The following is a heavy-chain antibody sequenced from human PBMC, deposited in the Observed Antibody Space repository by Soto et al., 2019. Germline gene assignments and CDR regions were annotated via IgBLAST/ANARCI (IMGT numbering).Heavy chain of an antibody. D-gene: IGHD5-12*01. Sequence: EVQLVESGGGLVQPGRSLRLSCAASGFTFDDYAMHWVRQAPGKGLEWVSGISWNSGSIGYADSVKGRFTISRDNAKNSLYLQMNSLRAEDTALYYCAKENSGYERGCLDYWGQGTLVTVSS. J-gene: IGHJ4*02. CDR3: AKENSGYERGCLDY. CDR2: ISWNSGSI. V-gene: IGHV3-9*01. CDR1: GFTFDDYA.